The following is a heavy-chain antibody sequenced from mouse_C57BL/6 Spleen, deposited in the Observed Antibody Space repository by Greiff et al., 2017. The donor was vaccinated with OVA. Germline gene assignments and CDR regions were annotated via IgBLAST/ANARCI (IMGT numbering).Heavy chain of an antibody. V-gene: IGHV1-52*01. J-gene: IGHJ4*01. CDR2: IDPSDSET. D-gene: IGHD2-1*01. CDR3: ARGGGNYDAMDY. CDR1: GYTFTSYW. Sequence: QVHVKQPGAELVRPGSSVKLSCKASGYTFTSYWMHWVKQRPIQGLEWIGNIDPSDSETHYNQKFKDKATLTVDKSSSTAYMELSSLTSEDSAVYYCARGGGNYDAMDYWGQGTSVTVSS.